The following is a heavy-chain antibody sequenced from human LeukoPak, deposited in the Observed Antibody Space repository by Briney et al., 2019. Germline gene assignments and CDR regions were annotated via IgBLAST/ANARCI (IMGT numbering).Heavy chain of an antibody. CDR3: ARDRYCSGN. Sequence: PGGSLRLSCAASGFTFSSYWMSWVRQAPGKGLEWVANVNEDGSAKYYVDSVKGRFTISRDNAKNSLYLQMNSLRDEDTAVYFCARDRYCSGNWGQGTQVTVSS. J-gene: IGHJ4*02. V-gene: IGHV3-7*03. CDR2: VNEDGSAK. CDR1: GFTFSSYW. D-gene: IGHD2-15*01.